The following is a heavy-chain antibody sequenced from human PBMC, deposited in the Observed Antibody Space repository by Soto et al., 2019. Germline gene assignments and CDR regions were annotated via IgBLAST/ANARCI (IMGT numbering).Heavy chain of an antibody. CDR2: VSWNGSRP. Sequence: GGSLRLSCAASRFTFSNSDVNWVHQAPGKGLEWVSGVSWNGSRPHYADSVKGRFIISRDNSRNTLYLQTNSLRAEDTAVYYCVRRYYDFWSGYYAFDIWGQGTMVTVSS. CDR3: VRRYYDFWSGYYAFDI. D-gene: IGHD3-3*01. CDR1: RFTFSNSD. J-gene: IGHJ3*02. V-gene: IGHV3-35*01.